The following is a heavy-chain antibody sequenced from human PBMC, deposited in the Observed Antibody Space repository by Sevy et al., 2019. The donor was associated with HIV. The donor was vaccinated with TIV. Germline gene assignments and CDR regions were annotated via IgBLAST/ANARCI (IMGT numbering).Heavy chain of an antibody. D-gene: IGHD3-3*01. Sequence: GVSLRLSCAASGFTFDDYAMHWVRQAPGKGLEWVSGISWNSGSIGYADSVKGRFTISRDNAKNSLYLQMNSLRAEDTALYYCAGTGHYDFWSGYFDAFDIWGQGTMVTVSS. CDR1: GFTFDDYA. J-gene: IGHJ3*02. V-gene: IGHV3-9*01. CDR3: AGTGHYDFWSGYFDAFDI. CDR2: ISWNSGSI.